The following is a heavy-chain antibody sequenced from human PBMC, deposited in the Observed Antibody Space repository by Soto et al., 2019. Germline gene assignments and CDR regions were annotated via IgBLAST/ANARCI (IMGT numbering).Heavy chain of an antibody. CDR3: AKGYRLGLARYEFAY. V-gene: IGHV3-23*01. J-gene: IGHJ4*02. D-gene: IGHD1-1*01. CDR1: AFTFSTYA. CDR2: VNDRGDAT. Sequence: EVQLLESGGGLVQPGGSLRLSCAASAFTFSTYAMSWIRQAPGTGLEWVSTVNDRGDATYYADSVKGRFTISRDNSKNTLYLQMNSLRADDTAVYYCAKGYRLGLARYEFAYWGQGTLVTVSS.